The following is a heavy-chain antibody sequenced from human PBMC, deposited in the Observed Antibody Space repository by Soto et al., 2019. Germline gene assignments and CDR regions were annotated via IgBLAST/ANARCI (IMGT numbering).Heavy chain of an antibody. Sequence: SDTLYLNFAVYGGSFSGCYWRWIGLRPRKGLEWIGEINHSGSTNYNPSLKSRVTISVDTSKNQFSLKLSSVTAADTAVYYCARGQRLRFLEWLGYYYGMDVWGQGTTVT. V-gene: IGHV4-34*01. D-gene: IGHD3-3*01. CDR3: ARGQRLRFLEWLGYYYGMDV. J-gene: IGHJ6*02. CDR2: INHSGST. CDR1: GGSFSGCY.